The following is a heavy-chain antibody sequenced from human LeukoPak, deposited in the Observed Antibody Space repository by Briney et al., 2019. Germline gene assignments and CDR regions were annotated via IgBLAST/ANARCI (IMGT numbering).Heavy chain of an antibody. V-gene: IGHV4-59*04. CDR2: IYYTGNT. CDR1: GGSISSYY. Sequence: SETLSLTCTVSGGSISSYYWSWIRQPPGKGLEWIANIYYTGNTYYLPSLKSRVTISVDTSKNQFSLNLRSVTAANTAVYYCATEEIDAYDIWGQGTLVTVSS. J-gene: IGHJ3*02. CDR3: ATEEIDAYDI.